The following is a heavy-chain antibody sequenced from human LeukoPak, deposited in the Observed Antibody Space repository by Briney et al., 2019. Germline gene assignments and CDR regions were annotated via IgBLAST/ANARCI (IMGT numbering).Heavy chain of an antibody. CDR1: GGSISSSSYH. Sequence: SETLSLTCTVSGGSISSSSYHWGWIRQPPGKGLEWIGSIYYSGGTYYNPSLKSRVTISVDTSKNQFSLKLSSVTAADTAVYYCARRESSGSYGYWGQGTLVTVSS. CDR3: ARRESSGSYGY. J-gene: IGHJ4*02. D-gene: IGHD1-26*01. V-gene: IGHV4-39*01. CDR2: IYYSGGT.